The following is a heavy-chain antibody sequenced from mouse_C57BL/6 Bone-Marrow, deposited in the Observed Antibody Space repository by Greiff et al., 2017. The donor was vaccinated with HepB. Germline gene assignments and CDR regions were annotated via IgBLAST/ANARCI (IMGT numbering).Heavy chain of an antibody. V-gene: IGHV2-2*01. CDR1: GFSLTSYG. J-gene: IGHJ2*01. Sequence: VKLMESGPGLVQPSQSLSITCTVSGFSLTSYGVHWVRQSPGKGLEWLGVIWSGGSTDYNAAFISRLSISKDNSKSQVFFKMNSLQADDTAIYYCARGGVTCFDYWGQGTTLTVSS. CDR3: ARGGVTCFDY. CDR2: IWSGGST. D-gene: IGHD2-2*01.